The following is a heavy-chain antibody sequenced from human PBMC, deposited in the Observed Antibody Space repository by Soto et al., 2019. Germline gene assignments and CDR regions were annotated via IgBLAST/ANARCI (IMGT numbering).Heavy chain of an antibody. D-gene: IGHD2-2*01. V-gene: IGHV3-23*01. J-gene: IGHJ4*02. CDR2: ISGSGGST. CDR1: GFTFSSYA. CDR3: AKDFPWSVQQYQLLLNIY. Sequence: GGSLRLSCAASGFTFSSYAMSWVRQAPGKGLEWVSAISGSGGSTYYADSVKGRFTISRDNSKNTLYLQMNSLRAEDTAVYYCAKDFPWSVQQYQLLLNIYWGQGTLVTVSS.